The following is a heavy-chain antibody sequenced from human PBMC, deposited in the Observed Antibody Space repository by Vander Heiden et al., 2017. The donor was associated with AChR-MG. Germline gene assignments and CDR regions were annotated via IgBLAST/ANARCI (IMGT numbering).Heavy chain of an antibody. CDR2: ISSSSSTI. J-gene: IGHJ4*02. Sequence: EVQLVESGGGLVQPGGSLRLSCAASGFTFRSYTMNWVRQAPGKGLEWVSYISSSSSTIYYADSVKGRFTISRDNAKNSLYLQMNSLRDEDTAVYYCARDRFELLDDSSGYYGFDYWGQGTLVTVSS. CDR1: GFTFRSYT. D-gene: IGHD3-22*01. V-gene: IGHV3-48*02. CDR3: ARDRFELLDDSSGYYGFDY.